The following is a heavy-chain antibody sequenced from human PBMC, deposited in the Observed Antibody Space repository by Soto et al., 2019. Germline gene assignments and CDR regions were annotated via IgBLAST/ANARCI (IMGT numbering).Heavy chain of an antibody. V-gene: IGHV4-4*02. CDR1: GGSISSTSYYW. Sequence: SETLSLTCTVSGGSISSTSYYWWSWVRQPPGKGLEWIGEIYHSGSTNYNPSLKSRVTISVDKSKNQFSRKLSSVTAADTAVYYCARDSSSSGNGMDVWGQGTTVTVSS. J-gene: IGHJ6*02. CDR3: ARDSSSSGNGMDV. CDR2: IYHSGST. D-gene: IGHD6-6*01.